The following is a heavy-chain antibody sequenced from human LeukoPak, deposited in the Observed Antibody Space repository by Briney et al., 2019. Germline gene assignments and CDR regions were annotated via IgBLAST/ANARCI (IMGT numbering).Heavy chain of an antibody. CDR3: ARAGFYASVNQYYYYYYMDV. Sequence: SETLSLTCAVYGGSFSGYYWSWIRQPPGKGLEWIGEINHSGSTNYNPSLKSRVTISVDTSKNQFSLKVTSVTAADAAVYYCARAGFYASVNQYYYYYYMDVWGTGTTVTVSS. CDR2: INHSGST. CDR1: GGSFSGYY. D-gene: IGHD2/OR15-2a*01. V-gene: IGHV4-34*01. J-gene: IGHJ6*03.